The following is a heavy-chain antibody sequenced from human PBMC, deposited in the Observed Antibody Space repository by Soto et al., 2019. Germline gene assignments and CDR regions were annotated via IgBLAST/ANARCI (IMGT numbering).Heavy chain of an antibody. CDR2: IWYDGSNK. D-gene: IGHD3-16*02. Sequence: QVQLVESGGGVVQPGRSLRLSCAASGFTFSSYGMHWVRQAPGKGLECVAVIWYDGSNKYYADSVKGRFTISRDNSRNTLYLQMNSLRAEDTAVYYCARASVKGGGSYRYWDNWYFDLLGRGTLVTVSS. V-gene: IGHV3-33*01. CDR1: GFTFSSYG. CDR3: ARASVKGGGSYRYWDNWYFDL. J-gene: IGHJ2*01.